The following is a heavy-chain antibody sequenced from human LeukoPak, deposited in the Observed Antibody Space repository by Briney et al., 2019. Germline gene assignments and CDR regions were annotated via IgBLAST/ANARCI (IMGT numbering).Heavy chain of an antibody. V-gene: IGHV1-69*05. CDR1: GGTFSSYA. Sequence: ASVKVSCKASGGTFSSYAISWVRQAPGQGLEWMGGIIPIFGTANYAQKFQGRVTITTDESTSTAYMELSSLRSEDTAVYYCARQLDGRSYYYYMGVWGKGTTVTVSS. CDR3: ARQLDGRSYYYYMGV. CDR2: IIPIFGTA. D-gene: IGHD6-6*01. J-gene: IGHJ6*03.